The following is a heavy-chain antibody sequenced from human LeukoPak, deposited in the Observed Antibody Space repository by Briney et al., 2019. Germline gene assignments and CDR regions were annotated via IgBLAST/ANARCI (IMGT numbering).Heavy chain of an antibody. CDR1: GGSISSYY. CDR3: ARASYSGYEEGIYYYYYYYMDV. CDR2: IYYSGST. Sequence: SETLSLTCTVSGGSISSYYWSWIRQPAGKGLEWIGYIYYSGSTNYNPSLKSRVTISVDTSKNQFSLKLSSVTAADTAVYHCARASYSGYEEGIYYYYYYYMDVWGKGTTVTISS. V-gene: IGHV4-59*01. D-gene: IGHD5-12*01. J-gene: IGHJ6*03.